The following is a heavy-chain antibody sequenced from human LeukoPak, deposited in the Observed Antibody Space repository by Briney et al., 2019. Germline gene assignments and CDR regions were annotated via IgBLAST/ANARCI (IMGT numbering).Heavy chain of an antibody. Sequence: PGGSLRLSCAASGFTFSSYSMDWVRQAPGKGLEWVSYISSRSSTIYYADSVKGRFTISRDNSKNTLYLQMNSLRAEDTAVYYCARVLSGRGSLYSYYYYMDVWGKGTTVTISS. D-gene: IGHD3-10*01. CDR1: GFTFSSYS. CDR2: ISSRSSTI. V-gene: IGHV3-48*01. J-gene: IGHJ6*03. CDR3: ARVLSGRGSLYSYYYYMDV.